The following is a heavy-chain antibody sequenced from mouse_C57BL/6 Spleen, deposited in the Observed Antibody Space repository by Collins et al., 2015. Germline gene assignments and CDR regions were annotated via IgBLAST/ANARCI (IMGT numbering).Heavy chain of an antibody. CDR3: ARGMITTAMDY. V-gene: IGHV3-6*02. J-gene: IGHJ4*01. D-gene: IGHD2-4*01. CDR1: GYSITSGYY. Sequence: DVQLQESGPGLVKPSQSLSLTCSVTGYSITSGYYWNWIRQFPGNKLEWMGYISYDGSNNYNPSLKNRISITRDTSKSQFFLKLNSVTTEDTATYYCARGMITTAMDYWGQGTSVTVSS. CDR2: ISYDGSN.